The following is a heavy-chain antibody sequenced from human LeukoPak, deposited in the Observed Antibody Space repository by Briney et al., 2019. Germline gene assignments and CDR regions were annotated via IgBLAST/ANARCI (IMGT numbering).Heavy chain of an antibody. V-gene: IGHV1-2*02. J-gene: IGHJ4*02. Sequence: GASVKVSCKASGHTFTAYYMHWVRQAPGQGLEWMGWINPNSGGTNYAQKFQGRVTMTRDTSISTAYMELSRLRSDDTAVYYCARPGYCSSTSCYTKYNFNWGQGTLVTVSS. CDR3: ARPGYCSSTSCYTKYNFN. CDR2: INPNSGGT. D-gene: IGHD2-2*02. CDR1: GHTFTAYY.